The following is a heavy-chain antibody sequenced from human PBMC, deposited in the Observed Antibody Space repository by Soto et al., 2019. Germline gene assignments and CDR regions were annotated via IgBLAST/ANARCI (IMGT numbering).Heavy chain of an antibody. J-gene: IGHJ6*02. CDR2: IYYSGST. CDR1: GVSISSSSYY. V-gene: IGHV4-39*01. D-gene: IGHD1-26*01. Sequence: XETLSLTCTVAGVSISSSSYYWGWIRQPPGKGLEWIGSIYYSGSTYYNPSLKSRVTISVDTSKNQFSLKLSSVTAADTAVYYCARHVSGSYHYYYGMDVWGQGTTVTVSS. CDR3: ARHVSGSYHYYYGMDV.